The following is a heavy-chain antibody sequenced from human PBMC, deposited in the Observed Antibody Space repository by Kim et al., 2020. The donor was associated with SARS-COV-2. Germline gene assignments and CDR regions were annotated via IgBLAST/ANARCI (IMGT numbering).Heavy chain of an antibody. D-gene: IGHD6-13*01. CDR3: VKGPPGFIAAATYYFDY. CDR1: GFTFSSYA. V-gene: IGHV3-64D*09. CDR2: ISSNGGST. J-gene: IGHJ4*02. Sequence: GGSLRLSCSASGFTFSSYAMHWVRQAPGKGLEYVSAISSNGGSTYYADSVKGRFTISRDNSKNTLYLQMSSLRAEDTAVYYCVKGPPGFIAAATYYFDYWGQGTLVTVSS.